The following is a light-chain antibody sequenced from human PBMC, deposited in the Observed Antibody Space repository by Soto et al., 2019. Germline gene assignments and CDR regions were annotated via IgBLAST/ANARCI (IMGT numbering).Light chain of an antibody. CDR3: QQANSFPLT. CDR1: QGISSF. J-gene: IGKJ4*01. CDR2: DAS. Sequence: PSSLSESVGDIVTITCRASQGISSFLAWYQQKPGKAPNLLIYDASTLQTWVPSRFSGSGSGTDFTLTISNLQPEDFATYYCQQANSFPLTFGGGTKVDI. V-gene: IGKV1-9*01.